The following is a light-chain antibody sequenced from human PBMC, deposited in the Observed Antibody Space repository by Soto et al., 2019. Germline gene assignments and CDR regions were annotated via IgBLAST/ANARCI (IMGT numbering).Light chain of an antibody. V-gene: IGKV3-11*01. CDR1: QGIXSY. Sequence: SQSPAAVSLSKRERVTLSCRASQGIXSYFGWDKTKPGQAPRVLIDXATSSATGPPGSFSGGWSGTDFTIASAILEADDAAVYYPQPYSLSGTFAQGTKVDI. CDR3: QPYSLSGT. J-gene: IGKJ1*01. CDR2: XAT.